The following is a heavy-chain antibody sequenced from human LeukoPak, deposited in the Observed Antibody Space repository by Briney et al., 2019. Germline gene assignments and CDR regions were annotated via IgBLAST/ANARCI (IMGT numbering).Heavy chain of an antibody. J-gene: IGHJ4*02. CDR1: GFSFSCNW. V-gene: IGHV3-7*05. CDR2: IKQDGGEK. Sequence: AGTPSFSCAASGFSFSCNWWSWVRQAQGEGPEWVANIKQDGGEKHYVASVKGRFSISRDNAKNSLYLQMNSLRAEDTAVYYCARDVSGSLDYWGQGTLVSVSS. D-gene: IGHD1-26*01. CDR3: ARDVSGSLDY.